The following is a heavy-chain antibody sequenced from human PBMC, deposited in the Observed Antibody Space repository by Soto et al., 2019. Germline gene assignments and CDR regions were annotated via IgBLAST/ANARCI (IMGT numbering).Heavy chain of an antibody. CDR2: IYWNDDK. V-gene: IGHV2-5*01. CDR1: GFSLSTTGRG. CDR3: AHRGYGDYPRDNWFDP. J-gene: IGHJ5*02. D-gene: IGHD4-17*01. Sequence: QITLKESGPPLVQPTQALTLPCSFSGFSLSTTGRGVGWVRQPPGKALAWLAVIYWNDDKRFSPSLKSRLTITKDTSKNQVVLTMTNMDPVDTATYYCAHRGYGDYPRDNWFDPWGQGTLVTVSS.